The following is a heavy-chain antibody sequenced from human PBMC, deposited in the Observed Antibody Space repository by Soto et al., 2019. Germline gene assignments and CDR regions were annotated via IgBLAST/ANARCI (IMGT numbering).Heavy chain of an antibody. D-gene: IGHD3-10*01. V-gene: IGHV4-31*03. CDR2: IYYSGST. J-gene: IGHJ4*02. CDR1: GGSISSGGYY. CDR3: ARLKARFGELLPYVY. Sequence: QVQLQESGPGLVKPSQTLSLTCTVSGGSISSGGYYWSWIRQHPGKGLEWIGYIYYSGSTYYNPSRKRRVTISVDTSKNQFSLRLSSVTAADTAVYYCARLKARFGELLPYVYWGQGTLVTVSS.